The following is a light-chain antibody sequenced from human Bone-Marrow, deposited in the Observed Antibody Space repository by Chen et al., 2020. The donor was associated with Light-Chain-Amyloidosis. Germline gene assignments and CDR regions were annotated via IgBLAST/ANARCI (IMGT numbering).Light chain of an antibody. J-gene: IGLJ3*02. CDR1: NIGSTS. CDR3: QVWDRSSDRPV. CDR2: DDS. Sequence: SSLLPPPPSVSAPPRQTATIACGGNNIGSTSVHWYQQTPGQAPLLVVYDDSDRPSGIPERLSGSNSGNTATLTISRVEAGDEADYYCQVWDRSSDRPVFGGGTKLTVL. V-gene: IGLV3-21*02.